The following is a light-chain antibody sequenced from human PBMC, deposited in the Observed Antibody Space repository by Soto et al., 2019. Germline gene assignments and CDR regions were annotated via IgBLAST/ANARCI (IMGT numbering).Light chain of an antibody. J-gene: IGKJ4*01. Sequence: EIGLTQSPATLALSPGERATLSCRASQSVISYFAWYQQKPGQAPRLLIYDASHRATGIPSRFSGSGSGTDFTLTISSLEPEDFAVYYCQQRSNWPLTFGVGTKVEIK. CDR1: QSVISY. CDR2: DAS. CDR3: QQRSNWPLT. V-gene: IGKV3-11*01.